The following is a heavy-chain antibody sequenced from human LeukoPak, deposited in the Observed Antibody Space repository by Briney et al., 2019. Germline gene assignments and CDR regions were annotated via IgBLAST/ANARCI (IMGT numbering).Heavy chain of an antibody. J-gene: IGHJ4*02. D-gene: IGHD3-3*01. CDR3: AGQRIRGVAPLDF. V-gene: IGHV1-2*04. CDR1: GYTFTDYY. Sequence: ASVKVSCKASGYTFTDYYIQWVRQAPGHAPEWMGWINPVSGDTKFAQKFEGWVTLTRDTSISTAYMELNGLTSGDTAVYFCAGQRIRGVAPLDFWGQGTLVTVSS. CDR2: INPVSGDT.